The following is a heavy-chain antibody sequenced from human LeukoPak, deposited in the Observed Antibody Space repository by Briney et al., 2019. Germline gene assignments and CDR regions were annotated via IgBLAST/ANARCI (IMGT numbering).Heavy chain of an antibody. CDR2: IHIIEST. D-gene: IGHD2-21*01. Sequence: SSDTLSLTCTVSGDSISNYYWSWIRQPAGKGLEWIGRIHIIESTKYTPDLRSRATLSLDTSKNQFSLRISSVPAADTAVYYCVKDHIGIIPDFWGQGALGSVSS. CDR1: GDSISNYY. J-gene: IGHJ4*02. CDR3: VKDHIGIIPDF. V-gene: IGHV4-4*07.